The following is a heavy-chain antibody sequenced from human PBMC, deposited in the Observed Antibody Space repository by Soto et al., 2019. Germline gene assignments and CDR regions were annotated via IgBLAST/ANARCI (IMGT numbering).Heavy chain of an antibody. CDR2: IKTKTDGGTT. Sequence: GGSLRLSCAASGFTFSNAWISWVRQAPGTGLEWVGRIKTKTDGGTTDYAAPVKGRFTISRDDSKNTLYLQMNSLKTEDTAVYYCTTLYYYDSSGYSGYYYYYGMDVWGQGTTVTVSS. D-gene: IGHD3-22*01. CDR3: TTLYYYDSSGYSGYYYYYGMDV. J-gene: IGHJ6*02. CDR1: GFTFSNAW. V-gene: IGHV3-15*01.